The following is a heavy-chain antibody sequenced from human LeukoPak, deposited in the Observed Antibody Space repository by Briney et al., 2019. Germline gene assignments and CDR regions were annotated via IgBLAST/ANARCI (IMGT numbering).Heavy chain of an antibody. V-gene: IGHV1-46*01. CDR1: GYTFTSYY. J-gene: IGHJ6*03. CDR2: INPSGGST. CDR3: AREPANLGYSYGPDYYYYMDV. D-gene: IGHD5-18*01. Sequence: GASVKVSCKASGYTFTSYYMHWVRQAPGQGLEWIGIINPSGGSTSYAQKFQGRVTMTRDMSTSTVYMELSSLRSEDTAVYYCAREPANLGYSYGPDYYYYMDVWGKGTTVTVSS.